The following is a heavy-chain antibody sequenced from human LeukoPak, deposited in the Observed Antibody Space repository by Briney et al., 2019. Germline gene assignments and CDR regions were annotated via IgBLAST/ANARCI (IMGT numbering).Heavy chain of an antibody. CDR3: ARRSNDGYEYFDY. D-gene: IGHD5-12*01. CDR2: IYPGDSDT. Sequence: GESLKISCKGSGYSFSSYWIGWVRQMPGKGLEWMGIIYPGDSDTRYGPSFQGQVTISADKSINTAYLHWSSLKASDTAMFYCARRSNDGYEYFDYWGQGTLVTVPS. V-gene: IGHV5-51*01. CDR1: GYSFSSYW. J-gene: IGHJ4*02.